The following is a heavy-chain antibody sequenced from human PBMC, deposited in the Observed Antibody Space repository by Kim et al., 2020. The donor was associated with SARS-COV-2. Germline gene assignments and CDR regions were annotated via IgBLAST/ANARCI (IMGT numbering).Heavy chain of an antibody. CDR3: ARDQGYYGSGSPTDYYYYGMDV. Sequence: SETLSLTCTVSGGSISSYYWSWIRQPPGKGLEWIGYIYYSGSTNYNPSLKSRVTISVDTSKNQFSLKLSSVTAADTAVYYCARDQGYYGSGSPTDYYYYGMDVWGQGTTVTVSS. CDR2: IYYSGST. CDR1: GGSISSYY. D-gene: IGHD3-10*01. J-gene: IGHJ6*02. V-gene: IGHV4-59*13.